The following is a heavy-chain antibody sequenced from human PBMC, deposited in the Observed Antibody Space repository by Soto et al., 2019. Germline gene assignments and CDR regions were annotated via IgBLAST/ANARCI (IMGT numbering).Heavy chain of an antibody. V-gene: IGHV3-23*01. Sequence: EVQLLESGGGLVQPGGSLRLSCAASGFTFDNYAMSWVRQAPGKGLEWVSGIGGSGATTYYAHSVKGRFTISRDNSKNTLYLQMNSLRAEDTAVYYCAKDRLSSPCPWFDSWGQGTLVPVSS. CDR2: IGGSGATT. CDR1: GFTFDNYA. CDR3: AKDRLSSPCPWFDS. J-gene: IGHJ5*01. D-gene: IGHD5-12*01.